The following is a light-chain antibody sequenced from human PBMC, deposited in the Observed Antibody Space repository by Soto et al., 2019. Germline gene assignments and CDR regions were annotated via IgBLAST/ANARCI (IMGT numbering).Light chain of an antibody. CDR2: DAS. J-gene: IGKJ1*01. CDR1: QSVSSN. V-gene: IGKV3-15*01. Sequence: EKVMTQSPATLSVSPGERATLSCRASQSVSSNLAWYQQKPGQAPRLLIYDASTRATGIPARFSGSGSGTEFTLIISSLQSEDLAVYYCQQYDDWPETFGQGTKVEIK. CDR3: QQYDDWPET.